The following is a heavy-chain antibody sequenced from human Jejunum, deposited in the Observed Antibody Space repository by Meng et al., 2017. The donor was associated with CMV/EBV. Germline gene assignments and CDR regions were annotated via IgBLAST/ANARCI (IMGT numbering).Heavy chain of an antibody. D-gene: IGHD3/OR15-3a*01. CDR3: ARGAPWTDYDY. V-gene: IGHV3-23*01. Sequence: SCAAPRFTCRKYAMSWVRQTPGKGLEWVSGIGASGGSTYYADSVKGRFTISRDNINNILYLQMHSLRADDTAVYYCARGAPWTDYDYWGQGTLVTVSS. J-gene: IGHJ4*02. CDR2: IGASGGST. CDR1: RFTCRKYA.